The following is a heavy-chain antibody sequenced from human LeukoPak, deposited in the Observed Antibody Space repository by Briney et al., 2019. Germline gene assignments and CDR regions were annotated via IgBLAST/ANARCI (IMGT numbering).Heavy chain of an antibody. Sequence: SETLSLTCAVYGGSFSGYSWSWVRQPPRQGLEWIGEINHSGSTNYNPSLNSRVTISVYTSKNLFSQKLSSVTAEDTAVYYCARGVVLYFDWLLSTHPYYLDYWGQGTLVTVSS. J-gene: IGHJ4*02. CDR1: GGSFSGYS. V-gene: IGHV4-34*01. CDR2: INHSGST. CDR3: ARGVVLYFDWLLSTHPYYLDY. D-gene: IGHD3-9*01.